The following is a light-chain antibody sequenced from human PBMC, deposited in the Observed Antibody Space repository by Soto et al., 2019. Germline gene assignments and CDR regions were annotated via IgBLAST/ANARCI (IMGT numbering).Light chain of an antibody. J-gene: IGKJ3*01. CDR3: QLLSDWPPT. CDR2: GAS. Sequence: EIVLTQSPATLSLSPGERATLSCRASQSISTYLAWYQQKPGQAPRLLIFGASNWATGIPTRFSGSGSGTDFTLTISSLGPEDFAVYYCQLLSDWPPTFGPGTKVDF. CDR1: QSISTY. V-gene: IGKV3-11*01.